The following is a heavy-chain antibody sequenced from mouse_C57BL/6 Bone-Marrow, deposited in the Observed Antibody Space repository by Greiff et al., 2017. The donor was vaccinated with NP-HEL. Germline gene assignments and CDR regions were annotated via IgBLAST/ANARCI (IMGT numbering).Heavy chain of an antibody. Sequence: EVQGVESVAELVRPGASVKLSCTASGFNIKNTYMPWVKQRPEQGLEWIGRIDPANGNTKYAPKFQGKATITADTSSNTAYLQLSSLTSEDTAIYYCALYLGAFDYWGQGTTLTVSS. V-gene: IGHV14-3*01. CDR2: IDPANGNT. CDR1: GFNIKNTY. D-gene: IGHD5-5*01. J-gene: IGHJ2*01. CDR3: ALYLGAFDY.